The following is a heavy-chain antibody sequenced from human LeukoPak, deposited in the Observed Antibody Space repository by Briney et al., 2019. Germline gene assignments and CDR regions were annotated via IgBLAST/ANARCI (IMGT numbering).Heavy chain of an antibody. CDR3: ARDWRQDNAFDL. J-gene: IGHJ3*01. Sequence: GGSLRLSCAASEFTFSGHQMSWVRQAPGKGPEWVAKIIQDGSEKYYTDSVKGRFIISRDNGKNSLYLQMNSLRVEDTAVYYCARDWRQDNAFDLWGQGTMVTVSS. D-gene: IGHD2-15*01. CDR2: IIQDGSEK. V-gene: IGHV3-7*01. CDR1: EFTFSGHQ.